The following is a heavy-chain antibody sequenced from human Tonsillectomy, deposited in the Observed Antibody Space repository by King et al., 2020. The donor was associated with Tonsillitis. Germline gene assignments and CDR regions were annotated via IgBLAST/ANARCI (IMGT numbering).Heavy chain of an antibody. CDR3: AIDGGWYCDS. CDR2: ISSSSSYI. Sequence: VKLVESGGGLVKPGGSLRLSCAASGFTFSSYSMNWVRQAPGKGLEWVSSISSSSSYIYYADSVKGRFTMSRENAKNSLYLQMNRLRAEDTAVYYCAIDGGWYCDSWGQGTLVTVSS. J-gene: IGHJ4*02. V-gene: IGHV3-21*01. D-gene: IGHD6-19*01. CDR1: GFTFSSYS.